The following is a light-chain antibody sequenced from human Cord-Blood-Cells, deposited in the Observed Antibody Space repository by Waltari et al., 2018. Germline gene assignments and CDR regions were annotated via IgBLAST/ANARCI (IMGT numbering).Light chain of an antibody. CDR1: QDISNY. CDR2: DAS. J-gene: IGKJ3*01. CDR3: QQYDNLIFT. Sequence: DIQMTQSPSSLSASVGARATTTCQASQDISNYLNWYQQKPGKAPKLLIYDASNLETGVPSRFSGSGSGTDFTFTISSLQPEDIATYYCQQYDNLIFTFGPGTKVDIK. V-gene: IGKV1-33*01.